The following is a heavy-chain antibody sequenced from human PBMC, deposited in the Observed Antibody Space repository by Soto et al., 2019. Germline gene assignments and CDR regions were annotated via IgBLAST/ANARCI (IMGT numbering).Heavy chain of an antibody. D-gene: IGHD2-2*01. CDR1: GFTFSSYG. V-gene: IGHV3-30*18. Sequence: QVQLVESGGGVVQPGRSLRLSCAASGFTFSSYGMHWVRQAPGKGLEWVAVISYDGSNKYYADSVKGRFTISRDNSKNTLYLQMNKLRAEDTAVYYCAKDQGSRYFDYWGQGTLVTVSS. J-gene: IGHJ4*02. CDR2: ISYDGSNK. CDR3: AKDQGSRYFDY.